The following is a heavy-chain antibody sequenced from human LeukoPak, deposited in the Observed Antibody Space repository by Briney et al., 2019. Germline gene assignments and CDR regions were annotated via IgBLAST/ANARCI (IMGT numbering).Heavy chain of an antibody. CDR2: IYYSGST. CDR1: GGSISSGDYC. D-gene: IGHD3-10*01. V-gene: IGHV4-30-4*01. J-gene: IGHJ4*02. CDR3: ARSYYYGSGETSPYFDY. Sequence: PSQTLSLTCTVSGGSISSGDYCWSWIRQPPGKGLEWIGYIYYSGSTYYNPSLKSRVTMSVDTSKNQLSLKLSSVTAADTAVYYCARSYYYGSGETSPYFDYWGQGTLVTVSS.